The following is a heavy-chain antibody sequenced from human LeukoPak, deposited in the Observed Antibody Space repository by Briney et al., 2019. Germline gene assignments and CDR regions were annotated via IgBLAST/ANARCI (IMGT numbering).Heavy chain of an antibody. Sequence: PGGSLRLSCAASGFTFSSYAMSWVRQAPGKGLERVSTISGDGIFTYYADSVKGHFTISRDNSKNNLYLQMNSLRIEDTAVYYCAKESGHFDYWGQGTLVTVSS. CDR2: ISGDGIFT. V-gene: IGHV3-23*01. D-gene: IGHD3-10*01. CDR3: AKESGHFDY. CDR1: GFTFSSYA. J-gene: IGHJ4*02.